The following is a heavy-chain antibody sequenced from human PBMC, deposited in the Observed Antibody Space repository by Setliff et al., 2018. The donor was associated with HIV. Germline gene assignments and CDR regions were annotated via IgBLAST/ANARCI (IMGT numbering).Heavy chain of an antibody. Sequence: PSENLSLTCTVSGDSISRYYWSWIRQPPGKGLEWIGYIYTSGSTMYNPSLKSRVSISIDKSKKQFSLKVTSVTATDTAVYYCARQLGYASPHDTFDLWGQGTMVTVSS. D-gene: IGHD2-2*01. CDR1: GDSISRYY. J-gene: IGHJ3*01. V-gene: IGHV4-59*08. CDR2: IYTSGST. CDR3: ARQLGYASPHDTFDL.